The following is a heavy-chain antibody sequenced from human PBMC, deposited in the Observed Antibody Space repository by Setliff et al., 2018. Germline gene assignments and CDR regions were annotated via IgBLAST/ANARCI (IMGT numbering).Heavy chain of an antibody. Sequence: KPSETLSLTCNVSGGSISSGSYYWSWIRQPAGKGLEWIGHIYTSGSTNYNPSLKSRVTISVDTSKNQFSLKLSSVTAADTAVYYCARDPPGSPHFDYWGQGTLVTVSS. D-gene: IGHD6-13*01. CDR2: IYTSGST. CDR1: GGSISSGSYY. J-gene: IGHJ4*02. V-gene: IGHV4-61*09. CDR3: ARDPPGSPHFDY.